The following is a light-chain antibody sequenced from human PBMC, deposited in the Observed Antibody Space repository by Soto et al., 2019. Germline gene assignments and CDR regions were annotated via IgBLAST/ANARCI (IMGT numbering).Light chain of an antibody. CDR1: SSDVGGYNF. V-gene: IGLV2-8*01. J-gene: IGLJ2*01. CDR3: SSYAGSENAVV. Sequence: QSALTQPPSASGSPGQSVTISCTGTSSDVGGYNFVSWYQQHPGKAPKVLIYEVSQRPSGVPDRFSGSKSGNTASLTVSGLQAEDEADYYCSSYAGSENAVVFGGGIKLTVL. CDR2: EVS.